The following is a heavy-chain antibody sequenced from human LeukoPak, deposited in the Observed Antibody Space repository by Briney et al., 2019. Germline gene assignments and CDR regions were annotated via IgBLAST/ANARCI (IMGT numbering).Heavy chain of an antibody. J-gene: IGHJ2*01. CDR1: GGSISSGGYY. CDR3: ARVGGSSSWYWYFDL. CDR2: IYHSGSA. D-gene: IGHD6-13*01. V-gene: IGHV4-30-2*01. Sequence: SETLSLTCTVSGGSISSGGYYWSWIRQPPGKGLEWIGYIYHSGSAYYNPSLKSRVTISVDRSKNQFSLKLSSVTAADTAVYYCARVGGSSSWYWYFDLWGRGTLVTVSS.